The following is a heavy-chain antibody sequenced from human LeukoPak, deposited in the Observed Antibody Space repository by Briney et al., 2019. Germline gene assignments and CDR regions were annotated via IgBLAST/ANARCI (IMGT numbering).Heavy chain of an antibody. J-gene: IGHJ4*02. CDR1: GGSVSSGSYY. D-gene: IGHD3-22*01. V-gene: IGHV4-61*01. Sequence: PSETLSLTCTVSGGSVSSGSYYWSWIRQPPGKGLEWIGYIYYGGGTNYNPSLKSRVTISVDTSKNQFSLKLSSVTAADTAVYYCARSRRYDSSGYFDYWGQGTLVTVSS. CDR3: ARSRRYDSSGYFDY. CDR2: IYYGGGT.